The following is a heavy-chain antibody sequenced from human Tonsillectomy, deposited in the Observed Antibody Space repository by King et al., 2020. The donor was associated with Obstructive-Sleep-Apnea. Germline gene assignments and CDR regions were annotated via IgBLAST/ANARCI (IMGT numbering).Heavy chain of an antibody. D-gene: IGHD3-16*01. V-gene: IGHV1-58*02. J-gene: IGHJ6*02. CDR3: AAGGGRMYYYYGMDV. Sequence: QLVESGPEVKKPGTSVKVSCKASGFTFTNSAMQWVRQARGQRLEWIGWIVVGSGNTNYAQKFQERVTITRDMSTSTAYMELSNLRSEDTAGYYCAAGGGRMYYYYGMDVWGQGTTVTVSS. CDR2: IVVGSGNT. CDR1: GFTFTNSA.